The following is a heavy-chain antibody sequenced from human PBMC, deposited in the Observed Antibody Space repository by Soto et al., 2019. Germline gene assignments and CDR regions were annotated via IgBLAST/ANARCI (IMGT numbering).Heavy chain of an antibody. Sequence: EVQLLESGGGLVHPGGSLRLACAASGFTFSDYGMNWVRQAPGKGLEWVSYITNSGDSIYYADSVKGRFTVSRDNAKNSFFLPMKSPRDEENTVEYCARFIKASPLTSWGQGTRFTVS. D-gene: IGHD3-9*01. V-gene: IGHV3-48*02. J-gene: IGHJ4*02. CDR3: ARFIKASPLTS. CDR2: ITNSGDSI. CDR1: GFTFSDYG.